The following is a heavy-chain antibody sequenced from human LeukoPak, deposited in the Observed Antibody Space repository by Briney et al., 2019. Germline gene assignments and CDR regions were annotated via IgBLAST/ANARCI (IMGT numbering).Heavy chain of an antibody. CDR2: IYYSGST. J-gene: IGHJ4*02. D-gene: IGHD5-18*01. Sequence: SETLSLTCTVPGGSISSYYWSWIRQPPGKGLEWIGYIYYSGSTNYNPSLKSRVTISVDTSKNQFSLKLSSVTAADTAVYYCARTDTAMGYFDYWGQGTLVTVSS. CDR1: GGSISSYY. V-gene: IGHV4-59*01. CDR3: ARTDTAMGYFDY.